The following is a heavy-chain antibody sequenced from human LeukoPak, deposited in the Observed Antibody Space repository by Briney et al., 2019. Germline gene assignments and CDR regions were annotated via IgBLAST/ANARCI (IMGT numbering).Heavy chain of an antibody. D-gene: IGHD6-19*01. J-gene: IGHJ4*02. CDR3: ARGYTDGWLIGY. Sequence: SETLSLTCTVSGGSISTNYWSWIRQPPGKGLEWIGNIFYSGRNNYNPSLRSRVTMSVDTSKNQFSLNLSSVTAADTAVHYCARGYTDGWLIGYWGQGTLVTVSS. V-gene: IGHV4-59*08. CDR1: GGSISTNY. CDR2: IFYSGRN.